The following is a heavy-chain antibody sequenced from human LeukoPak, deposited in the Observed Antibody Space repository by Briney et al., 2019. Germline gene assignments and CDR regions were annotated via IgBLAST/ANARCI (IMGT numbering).Heavy chain of an antibody. D-gene: IGHD5-18*01. CDR3: AKEAGYNYAPLDS. CDR1: GFTFSAYG. V-gene: IGHV3-30*18. J-gene: IGHJ4*02. CDR2: ISKDASVK. Sequence: GKSLRLSCAASGFTFSAYGMNWVRQAPGKGLEWVAVISKDASVKHYADSVKGRFTISRDNSRNTMYLQMNSLRVEDTAVYYCAKEAGYNYAPLDSWGQGTLVTVSS.